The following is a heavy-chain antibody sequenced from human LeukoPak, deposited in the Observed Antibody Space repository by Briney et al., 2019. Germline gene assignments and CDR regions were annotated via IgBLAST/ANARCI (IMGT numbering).Heavy chain of an antibody. CDR3: VSSHSRGVIDY. J-gene: IGHJ4*02. Sequence: PRGCLRLSCVASGCTFSSYAMSWVRQAPGKGLEWVSAISGSGGSTYYADSVKGRFTISRDNSKNTLYLQMNSLRAEDTAVYYCVSSHSRGVIDYWGQGTLVTVSS. V-gene: IGHV3-23*01. D-gene: IGHD3-10*01. CDR1: GCTFSSYA. CDR2: ISGSGGST.